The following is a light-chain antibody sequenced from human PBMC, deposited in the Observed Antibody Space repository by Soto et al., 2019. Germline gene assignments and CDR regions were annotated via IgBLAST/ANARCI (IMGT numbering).Light chain of an antibody. Sequence: DIQITQSQSSLSASIGDRVTITCRASQNIFSYLNWYQQKPGKAPKLLIYAASNLQSGVPSRFSGSGSGTDFTLTISSLQREDFATYHCQHSYSVPLTFGQGTKVDIK. CDR2: AAS. CDR3: QHSYSVPLT. V-gene: IGKV1-39*01. CDR1: QNIFSY. J-gene: IGKJ1*01.